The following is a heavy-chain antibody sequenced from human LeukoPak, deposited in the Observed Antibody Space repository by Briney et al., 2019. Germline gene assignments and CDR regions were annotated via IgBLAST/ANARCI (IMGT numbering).Heavy chain of an antibody. CDR3: AVNLRAPNTGLDV. V-gene: IGHV4-59*01. Sequence: SETLSLTCTVSGVSISIYYWSWIRQPPGKGLEWIGYIYYSGSTNYNPSLKSRVTISVDTSKNQFSLKLSSVTAADTAVYYCAVNLRAPNTGLDVWGQSTTVTVSS. CDR1: GVSISIYY. D-gene: IGHD3-10*01. CDR2: IYYSGST. J-gene: IGHJ6*02.